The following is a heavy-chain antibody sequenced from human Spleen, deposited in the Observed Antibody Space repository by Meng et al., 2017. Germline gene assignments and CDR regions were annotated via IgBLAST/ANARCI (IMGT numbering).Heavy chain of an antibody. CDR2: IYSSGTT. Sequence: GSLRLSCTVSGGSISSGGYYWSWIRQHPGKGLEWIGFIYSSGTTNYNPSLKSRVTMSVDTSKNQFSLKLSSVTAADTAVYYCARQWGGSYRGGQGTLVTVSS. D-gene: IGHD1-26*01. CDR3: ARQWGGSYR. J-gene: IGHJ4*02. CDR1: GGSISSGGYY. V-gene: IGHV4-61*08.